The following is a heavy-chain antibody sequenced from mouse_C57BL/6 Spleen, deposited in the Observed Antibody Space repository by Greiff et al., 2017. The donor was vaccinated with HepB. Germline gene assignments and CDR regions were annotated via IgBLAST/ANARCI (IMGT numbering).Heavy chain of an antibody. Sequence: VQLQQPGVELVRPGSSVKLSCKASGYTFTSYWMDWVKQRPGQGLEWIGNIYPSDSETHYNQKFKDKATLTVDKSSSTAYMQLSSLTSEDSAVYYCARMRYYGSSYAWFAYWGQGTLVTVSA. CDR3: ARMRYYGSSYAWFAY. V-gene: IGHV1-61*01. D-gene: IGHD1-1*01. CDR2: IYPSDSET. J-gene: IGHJ3*01. CDR1: GYTFTSYW.